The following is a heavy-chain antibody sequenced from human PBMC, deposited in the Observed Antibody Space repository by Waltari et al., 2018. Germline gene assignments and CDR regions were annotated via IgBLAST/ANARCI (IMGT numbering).Heavy chain of an antibody. V-gene: IGHV4-4*02. CDR3: ARDRGRGLYLDA. J-gene: IGHJ5*02. CDR2: VLSTGKT. Sequence: QLQLQESGPGLVKPSGTLSLSCAVSGDSVSSPNWWSWVRQSPQRGREWIGQVLSTGKTKYSPSFASRGTMSLDASNNQFSLKVTSATAADTAVYYCARDRGRGLYLDAWGPGTLVTVSP. D-gene: IGHD2-15*01. CDR1: GDSVSSPNW.